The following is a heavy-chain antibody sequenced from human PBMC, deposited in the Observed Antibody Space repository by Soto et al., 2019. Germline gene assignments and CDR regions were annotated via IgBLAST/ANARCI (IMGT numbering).Heavy chain of an antibody. D-gene: IGHD6-19*01. J-gene: IGHJ4*02. CDR2: IYHSGTA. V-gene: IGHV4-4*02. CDR3: ARHIAVTGTRGFDY. CDR1: GGSISSSNW. Sequence: QVQLQESGPGLVKPSGTLSLTCAVSGGSISSSNWWSWVRQPPGKGLEWIGGIYHSGTANYNPSRMSRVTMSIDKSNNQLSLDLSAVTAADSSVYFCARHIAVTGTRGFDYWGQGTLVTVSS.